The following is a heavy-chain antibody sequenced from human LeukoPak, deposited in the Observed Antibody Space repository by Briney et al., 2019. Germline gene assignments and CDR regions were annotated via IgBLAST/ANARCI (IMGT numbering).Heavy chain of an antibody. D-gene: IGHD2-8*01. Sequence: SETLSLTCTVSGGSISSYYWSWIRQPPGKGLEWIGYIYYSGSTNYNPSLKSRVTISVDTSKNQFSLKLNSVTAADTAVYYCARGQILINYWGQGTLVTVSS. V-gene: IGHV4-59*12. CDR1: GGSISSYY. CDR2: IYYSGST. CDR3: ARGQILINY. J-gene: IGHJ4*02.